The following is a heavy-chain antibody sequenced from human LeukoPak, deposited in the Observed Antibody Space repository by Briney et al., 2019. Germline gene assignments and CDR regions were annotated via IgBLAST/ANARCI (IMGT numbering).Heavy chain of an antibody. D-gene: IGHD5-24*01. CDR1: GFTFGSYW. Sequence: GGSLRLSCEASGFTFGSYWMHWVRQAPGKGLVWVSRINSDGRSTSYADSVKGRFTISRDNSKNTLYLQMDSLRGEDTAVYYCARDPVRDGYPYSFDYWGQGTLVTVSS. V-gene: IGHV3-74*01. CDR3: ARDPVRDGYPYSFDY. CDR2: INSDGRST. J-gene: IGHJ4*02.